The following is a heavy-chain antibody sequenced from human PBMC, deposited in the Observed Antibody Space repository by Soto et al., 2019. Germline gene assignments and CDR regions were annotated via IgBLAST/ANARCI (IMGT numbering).Heavy chain of an antibody. D-gene: IGHD3-9*01. J-gene: IGHJ5*02. V-gene: IGHV4-59*01. CDR1: GGSISSYY. CDR2: IYYSGST. Sequence: SETLSLTCTVSGGSISSYYWSWIRQPPGKGLEWIGYIYYSGSTNYNPSLKSRVTISVDTSKNQFSLKLSSVTAADTAVYYCARARTYYDISEQYKWFDPWGQGTLVTVSS. CDR3: ARARTYYDISEQYKWFDP.